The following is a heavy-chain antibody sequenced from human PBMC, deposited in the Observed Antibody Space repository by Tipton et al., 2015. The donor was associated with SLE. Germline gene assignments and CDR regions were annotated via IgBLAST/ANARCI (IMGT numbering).Heavy chain of an antibody. V-gene: IGHV4-59*01. J-gene: IGHJ2*01. CDR1: GGSISSYY. Sequence: TLSLTCTVSGGSISSYYWSWIRQPPGKGLEWIGYIYYSGSTNYNPSLKSRVTISVDTSKNQFSLKLSSVTAADTAVYYCARDSSGWYWYFDLWGRGTLVTVSS. CDR3: ARDSSGWYWYFDL. D-gene: IGHD6-19*01. CDR2: IYYSGST.